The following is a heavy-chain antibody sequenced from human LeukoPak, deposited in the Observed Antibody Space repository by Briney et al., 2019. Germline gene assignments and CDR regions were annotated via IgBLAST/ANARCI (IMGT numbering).Heavy chain of an antibody. D-gene: IGHD3-9*01. CDR1: GFTFSSYG. CDR3: AKDWDPDILTGYYSDY. Sequence: GGSLRLSCAASGFTFSSYGMHWVRQAPGKGLEWVAVIWYDGSNKYYADSVKGRFTISRDNSKNTLYLQMNSLRAEDTAVYYCAKDWDPDILTGYYSDYWGQGTLVTVSS. CDR2: IWYDGSNK. J-gene: IGHJ4*02. V-gene: IGHV3-33*06.